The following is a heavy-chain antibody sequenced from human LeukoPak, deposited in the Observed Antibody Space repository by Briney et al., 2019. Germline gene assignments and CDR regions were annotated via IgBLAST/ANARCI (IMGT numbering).Heavy chain of an antibody. CDR1: GFTFTSYG. J-gene: IGHJ4*02. Sequence: GGSLRLSCVASGFTFTSYGMHWVRQAPGKGLEWVALIRHDGNDKYYAETVKGRFTISRDNAKNSLYLQMNSLRAEDTAVYYCAKDVFGTAAGNYFDYWGQGTLVTVSS. D-gene: IGHD6-13*01. CDR3: AKDVFGTAAGNYFDY. V-gene: IGHV3-30*02. CDR2: IRHDGNDK.